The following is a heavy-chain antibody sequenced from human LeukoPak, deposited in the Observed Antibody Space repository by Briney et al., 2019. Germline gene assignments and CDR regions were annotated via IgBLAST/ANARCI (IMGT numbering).Heavy chain of an antibody. Sequence: GGSLRLPCAASGFTFSSYAMSWVRQAPGKGLEWVSAISGSGGSTYYADSVKGRFTISRDNSKNTLYLQMNSLRAEDTAVYYCAKAPVLRYIVDATPSGLFDYWGQGTLVTVSS. D-gene: IGHD3-9*01. CDR1: GFTFSSYA. J-gene: IGHJ4*02. CDR3: AKAPVLRYIVDATPSGLFDY. CDR2: ISGSGGST. V-gene: IGHV3-23*01.